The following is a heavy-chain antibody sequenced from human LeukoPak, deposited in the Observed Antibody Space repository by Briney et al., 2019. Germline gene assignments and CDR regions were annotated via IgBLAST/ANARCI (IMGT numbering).Heavy chain of an antibody. CDR2: ISSSGSTI. J-gene: IGHJ6*03. D-gene: IGHD1-26*01. Sequence: GGSLRLSCAASGFTFSTYEMNWVRQAPGKGLEWVSYISSSGSTIYYADSVRGRFTISRDNAKNSLYLQMNSLRDEDTAVYYCARDPYSGSYGDYYYYYMDVWGKGTTVTISS. CDR3: ARDPYSGSYGDYYYYYMDV. V-gene: IGHV3-48*03. CDR1: GFTFSTYE.